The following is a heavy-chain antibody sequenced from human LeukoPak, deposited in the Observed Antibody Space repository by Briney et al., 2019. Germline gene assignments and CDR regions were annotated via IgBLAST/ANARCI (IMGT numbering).Heavy chain of an antibody. CDR1: GGSISSGSYY. CDR3: ARVWKYYYDSSGYDT. CDR2: IYTSGST. J-gene: IGHJ5*02. Sequence: PSQTLSLTCTVSGGSISSGSYYWSWIRQPAGKGLEWIGRIYTSGSTNYNPSLKSRVTISVDTSKNQFSLKLRSVTAADTAVYCCARVWKYYYDSSGYDTWGQGTLVTVSS. D-gene: IGHD3-22*01. V-gene: IGHV4-61*02.